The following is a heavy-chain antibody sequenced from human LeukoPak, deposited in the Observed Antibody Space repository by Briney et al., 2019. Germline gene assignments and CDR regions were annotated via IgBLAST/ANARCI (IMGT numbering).Heavy chain of an antibody. CDR1: GYTVTSYG. CDR3: ARDPGYSSSSRGFDY. D-gene: IGHD6-6*01. V-gene: IGHV1-18*01. J-gene: IGHJ4*02. CDR2: ISAYNGNT. Sequence: ASVKVSCKASGYTVTSYGISWVRQAPGQGLEWMGWISAYNGNTNYAQKLQGRVTMTTVTSTSTAYMELSSLRSEDTAVYYCARDPGYSSSSRGFDYWGQGTLVTVSS.